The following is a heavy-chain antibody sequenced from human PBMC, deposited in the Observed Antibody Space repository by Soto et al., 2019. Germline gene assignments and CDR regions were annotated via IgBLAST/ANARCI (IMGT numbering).Heavy chain of an antibody. CDR1: GFTFSTYG. D-gene: IGHD4-17*01. V-gene: IGHV3-30*18. CDR3: VKETPDYGGKNWFDP. CDR2: ISYDGNNK. Sequence: PGGSLRLSCAASGFTFSTYGMHWVRQAPGKGLEWVGVISYDGNNKFYGDSVKGRFTISRDNSKNTLFLQMNSLRTEDTAVYYCVKETPDYGGKNWFDPWGQGP. J-gene: IGHJ5*02.